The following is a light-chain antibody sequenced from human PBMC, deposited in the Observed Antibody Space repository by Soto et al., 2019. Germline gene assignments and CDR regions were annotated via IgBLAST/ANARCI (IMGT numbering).Light chain of an antibody. Sequence: EIVLTQSPATLSLSPGERATLSCRASQNISNYLAWYHQKPGQAPRLLIFDASNRATGIPARFSGSGSGTEFTLTISSLEPEDFAVYYCQQRSNWPPSWTFGQGTKLEIK. J-gene: IGKJ2*02. CDR3: QQRSNWPPSWT. V-gene: IGKV3-11*01. CDR1: QNISNY. CDR2: DAS.